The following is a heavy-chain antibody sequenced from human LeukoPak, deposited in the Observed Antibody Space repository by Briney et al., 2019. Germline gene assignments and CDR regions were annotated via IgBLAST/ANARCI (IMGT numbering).Heavy chain of an antibody. V-gene: IGHV1-8*03. CDR1: VYTFISYD. Sequence: GSVKVSCMASVYTFISYDINGVRQATGQGREGMGWMNPNSGNTGKAQKFQGRVTITLKTPIRAPKMDPGRLRAEGRAVYYCARGKVLRFLAWFASFDVWGQGTMLTASS. CDR3: ARGKVLRFLAWFASFDV. D-gene: IGHD3-3*01. J-gene: IGHJ3*01. CDR2: MNPNSGNT.